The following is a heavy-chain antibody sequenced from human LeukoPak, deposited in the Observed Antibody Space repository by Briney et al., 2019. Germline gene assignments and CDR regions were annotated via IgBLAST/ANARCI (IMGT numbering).Heavy chain of an antibody. CDR1: GYKFTNYR. D-gene: IGHD4/OR15-4a*01. J-gene: IGHJ4*02. Sequence: HGESLKISCRASGYKFTNYRIGWVRQMPGRGLEWMGIIYPGDSDTRYSPPFQGQVTISADKSISTAYLQWSSLKASDTAMYYCARRYGAYVDYWGQGTLVTVSS. V-gene: IGHV5-51*01. CDR3: ARRYGAYVDY. CDR2: IYPGDSDT.